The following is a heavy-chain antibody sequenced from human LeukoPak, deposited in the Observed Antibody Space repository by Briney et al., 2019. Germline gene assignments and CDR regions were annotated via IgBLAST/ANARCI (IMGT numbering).Heavy chain of an antibody. CDR3: ARDPNPSPSYDAFDI. CDR2: IYTSGST. Sequence: PSETLSLTCTVSGGSISSGSYYWSWIRQPAGKGLEWIGRIYTSGSTNYNPSLKSRVTISVDTSKNQFSLKLSSVTAADTAVYYCARDPNPSPSYDAFDIWGQGTMVTVSS. CDR1: GGSISSGSYY. V-gene: IGHV4-61*02. J-gene: IGHJ3*02.